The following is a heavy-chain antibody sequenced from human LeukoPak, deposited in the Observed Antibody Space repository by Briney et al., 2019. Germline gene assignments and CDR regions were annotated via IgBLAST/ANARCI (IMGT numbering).Heavy chain of an antibody. CDR1: GGSISSYY. V-gene: IGHV4-59*01. J-gene: IGHJ3*02. Sequence: SETLSLTCTVSGGSISSYYWSWIRQPPGKGLEWIGYIYYSGSTNYNPSLKSRVTISVDTSKNQFSLKLSSVTAADTAVYYCARDPGELYAFDIWGQGTMVTVSS. CDR3: ARDPGELYAFDI. D-gene: IGHD3-10*01. CDR2: IYYSGST.